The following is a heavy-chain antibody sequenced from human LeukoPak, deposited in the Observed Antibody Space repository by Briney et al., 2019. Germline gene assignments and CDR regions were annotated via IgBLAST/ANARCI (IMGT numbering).Heavy chain of an antibody. CDR3: ARDGVRDGLYFDR. CDR2: INQDGSEK. D-gene: IGHD5-24*01. Sequence: GGSLRLSCAASGFSFSSYWMNWVRQAPGKGLEWVASINQDGSEKYYLDSVKGRFTISRDNAKNSLYLQMNSLRDEDTAVYSCARDGVRDGLYFDRWGQGTLVTVSS. CDR1: GFSFSSYW. J-gene: IGHJ4*02. V-gene: IGHV3-7*01.